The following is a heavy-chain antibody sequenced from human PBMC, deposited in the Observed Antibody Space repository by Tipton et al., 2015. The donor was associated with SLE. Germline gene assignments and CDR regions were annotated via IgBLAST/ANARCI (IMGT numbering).Heavy chain of an antibody. CDR3: ASWSPERTSGWSRFDY. D-gene: IGHD6-19*01. CDR2: IYYSGST. V-gene: IGHV4-39*07. CDR1: GGSISSSSHY. J-gene: IGHJ4*02. Sequence: TLSLTCTVSGGSISSSSHYWGWIRQPPGKGLEWIGSIYYSGSTYYNPSLKSRVTISVDTSKNQFSLKLSSVTAADTAVYYCASWSPERTSGWSRFDYWGQGTLVTASS.